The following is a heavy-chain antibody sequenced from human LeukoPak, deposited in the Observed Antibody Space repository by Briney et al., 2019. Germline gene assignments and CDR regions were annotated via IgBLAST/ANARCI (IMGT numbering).Heavy chain of an antibody. V-gene: IGHV4-59*11. Sequence: SETLSLTCAVSDDSFSSHYWTWIRQPPGKGLEWIGYISYIGSTNYNPSLKSRVTISIDTSRNQFSLRLNSVTAADTAVYYCARDLVTVTKGFDIWGQGTVVSVSS. CDR1: DDSFSSHY. D-gene: IGHD4-17*01. CDR3: ARDLVTVTKGFDI. J-gene: IGHJ3*02. CDR2: ISYIGST.